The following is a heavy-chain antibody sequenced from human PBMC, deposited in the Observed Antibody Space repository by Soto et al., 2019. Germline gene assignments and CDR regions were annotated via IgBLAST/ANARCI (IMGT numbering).Heavy chain of an antibody. D-gene: IGHD3-16*01. CDR2: ISSSSSTI. J-gene: IGHJ4*02. CDR3: ARVNDYVWGSYPPDY. Sequence: GGSLRLSXAASGFTFSSYSMNWVRQAPGKGLEWVSYISSSSSTIYYADSVKGRFTISRDNAKNSLYLQMNSLRDEDTAVYHCARVNDYVWGSYPPDYWGQGTLVTVSS. CDR1: GFTFSSYS. V-gene: IGHV3-48*02.